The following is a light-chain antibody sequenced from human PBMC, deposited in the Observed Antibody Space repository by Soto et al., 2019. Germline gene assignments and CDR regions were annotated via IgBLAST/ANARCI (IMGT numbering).Light chain of an antibody. J-gene: IGKJ5*01. CDR2: DAS. CDR3: QQRSNWPIT. V-gene: IGKV3-11*01. Sequence: EIVLTQSPATLSSSPGKSATLSCRASQSVSSYLAWYQQKPGQAPRLLIYDASNRATGIPARFSGSGSGTDFTLTISSLEPEDFAIYYCQQRSNWPITFGPGTRLEI. CDR1: QSVSSY.